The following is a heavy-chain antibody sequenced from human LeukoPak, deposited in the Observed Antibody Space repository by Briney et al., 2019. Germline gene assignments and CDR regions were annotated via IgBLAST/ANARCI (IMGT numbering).Heavy chain of an antibody. CDR3: ARGPFNYVWGSYRSYYFDY. CDR1: GGSLSGYY. J-gene: IGHJ4*02. Sequence: SETLSLTCAVYGGSLSGYYWSWIRQPPGKGLEWIGEINHSGSTNYNPSLKSRVTISVDTSKNQISLKLSSVTAADTAVYYCARGPFNYVWGSYRSYYFDYWGQGTLVTVSS. CDR2: INHSGST. V-gene: IGHV4-34*01. D-gene: IGHD3-16*02.